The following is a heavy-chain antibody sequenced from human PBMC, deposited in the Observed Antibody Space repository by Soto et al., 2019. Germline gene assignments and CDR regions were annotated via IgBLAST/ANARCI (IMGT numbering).Heavy chain of an antibody. Sequence: PSETLSLACTVSGGSISSGDYYWSWIRQPPGKGLEWIGYIYYSGSTYYNPSLKSRVTISVDTSKNQFSLKLSSVTAADTAVYYCARVADCSGGRCYFRVDYWGQGTLVTVSS. CDR1: GGSISSGDYY. D-gene: IGHD2-15*01. J-gene: IGHJ4*02. V-gene: IGHV4-30-4*01. CDR2: IYYSGST. CDR3: ARVADCSGGRCYFRVDY.